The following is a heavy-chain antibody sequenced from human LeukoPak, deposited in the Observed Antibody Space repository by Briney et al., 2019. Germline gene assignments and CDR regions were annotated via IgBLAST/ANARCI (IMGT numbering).Heavy chain of an antibody. CDR3: ARDGEEI. J-gene: IGHJ4*02. CDR1: GFTFSNYD. Sequence: GGSLRLSCAASGFTFSNYDMSWVRQAPGKGLEWVSAISGSGGSTYYADSVKGRFTISRDNAKNSLYLQMNSLRAEDTAVYYCARDGEEIWGQGALVTVSS. V-gene: IGHV3-23*01. D-gene: IGHD3-10*01. CDR2: ISGSGGST.